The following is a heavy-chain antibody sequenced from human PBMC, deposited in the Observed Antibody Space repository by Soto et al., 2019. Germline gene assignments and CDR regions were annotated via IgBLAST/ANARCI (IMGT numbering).Heavy chain of an antibody. Sequence: QAQLVQSGPEVKKPGASVKVSCKASGYTFSTHGLSWVRQAPGQGLEWMGWITPSNGNTNYAQKLMGRLSMTTDTSTNTGYMEVRSLRSDDTAVYYCARCRLCSGSTCDTSVGFDMWGQGTVVTVSS. CDR1: GYTFSTHG. J-gene: IGHJ3*02. V-gene: IGHV1-18*01. D-gene: IGHD2-15*01. CDR3: ARCRLCSGSTCDTSVGFDM. CDR2: ITPSNGNT.